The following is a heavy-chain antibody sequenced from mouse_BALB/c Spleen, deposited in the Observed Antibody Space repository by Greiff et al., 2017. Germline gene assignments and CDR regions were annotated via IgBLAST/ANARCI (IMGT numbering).Heavy chain of an antibody. V-gene: IGHV14-3*02. Sequence: VQLQQSGAELVKPGASVKLSCTASGFNIKDTYMHWVKQRPEQGLEWIGRIDPANGNTKYDPKFQGKATITADTSSNTAYLQLSSLTSEDTAVYYCATTTVVEGYAMDYWGQGTSVTVSS. CDR2: IDPANGNT. CDR1: GFNIKDTY. CDR3: ATTTVVEGYAMDY. J-gene: IGHJ4*01. D-gene: IGHD1-1*01.